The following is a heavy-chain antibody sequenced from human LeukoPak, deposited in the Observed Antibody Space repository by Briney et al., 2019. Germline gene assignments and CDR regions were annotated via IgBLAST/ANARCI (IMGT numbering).Heavy chain of an antibody. V-gene: IGHV3-66*01. CDR2: IYSGGST. CDR1: GFTVSSNY. J-gene: IGHJ6*02. D-gene: IGHD4-17*01. CDR3: ARYYGDYASYYYYGMDV. Sequence: PGGSLRLSCAASGFTVSSNYMSWVRQAPGKGLEWVSVIYSGGSTYYADSVKGRFTISRDNSKNTLYLQMNSLRAEDTAVYYCARYYGDYASYYYYGMDVWGQGTTVTVSS.